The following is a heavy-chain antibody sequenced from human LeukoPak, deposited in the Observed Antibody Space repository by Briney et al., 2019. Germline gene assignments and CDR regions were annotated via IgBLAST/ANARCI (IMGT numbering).Heavy chain of an antibody. V-gene: IGHV3-7*03. CDR3: ARGGGLDF. Sequence: GGSLRLSCAASGFTFSSYWMNWARQAPGKGLEWVASINHNGNVNYYVDSVKGRFTISRDNAKNSLYLQMSNLRAEDTAVYFCARGGGLDFWGQGATVTVSS. D-gene: IGHD3-16*01. CDR2: INHNGNVN. CDR1: GFTFSSYW. J-gene: IGHJ6*02.